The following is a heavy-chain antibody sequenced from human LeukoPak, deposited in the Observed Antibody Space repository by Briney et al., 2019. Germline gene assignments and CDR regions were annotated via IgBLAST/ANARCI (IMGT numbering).Heavy chain of an antibody. CDR2: ISGSGGST. D-gene: IGHD1-26*01. V-gene: IGHV3-23*01. CDR3: AKVGSGSSHYYYYMDV. J-gene: IGHJ6*03. Sequence: QPGGSLRLSCAASEFTFSTYAMSWVRQAPGKGLEWVSAISGSGGSTYHADSVKGRFTISRDNSKNTLYLQMNSLRAEDTAVYYCAKVGSGSSHYYYYMDVWGKGTTVTVSS. CDR1: EFTFSTYA.